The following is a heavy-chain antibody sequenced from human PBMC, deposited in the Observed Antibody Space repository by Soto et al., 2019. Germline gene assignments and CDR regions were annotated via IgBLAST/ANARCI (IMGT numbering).Heavy chain of an antibody. D-gene: IGHD3-16*02. CDR2: ISDSGDRT. V-gene: IGHV3-23*01. CDR3: AKDRGIIVKAGDAFDV. Sequence: GGSLRLSCAGSGFTLSMSAVSWVRQAPGKGLEWVSYISDSGDRTYYADSVKGRFTISRDRSKNTVSLQMNTLRAEDTALYYCAKDRGIIVKAGDAFDVWGQGTMVTVSS. CDR1: GFTLSMSA. J-gene: IGHJ3*01.